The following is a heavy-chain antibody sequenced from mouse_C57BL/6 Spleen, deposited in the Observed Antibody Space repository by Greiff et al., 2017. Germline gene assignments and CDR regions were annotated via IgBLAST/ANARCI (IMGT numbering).Heavy chain of an antibody. D-gene: IGHD1-1*01. CDR2: ISSGGSYT. J-gene: IGHJ2*01. V-gene: IGHV5-6*01. CDR3: ARQITTVVAPFDY. Sequence: EVQLQESGGDLVKPGGSLKLSCAASGFTFSSYGMSWVRQTPDKRLEWVATISSGGSYTYYPDSVKGRFTISRDNAKNTLYLQMSSLKSEDTAMYYCARQITTVVAPFDYWGQGTTVTVSA. CDR1: GFTFSSYG.